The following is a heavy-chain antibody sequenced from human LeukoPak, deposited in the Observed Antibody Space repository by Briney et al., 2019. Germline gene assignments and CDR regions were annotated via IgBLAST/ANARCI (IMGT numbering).Heavy chain of an antibody. V-gene: IGHV3-7*03. D-gene: IGHD3-16*01. Sequence: GGSLRLSCAASRFTLSSYWMNWARQAPGKGLEWVASINHNGNVNYNVDSVKGRFTISRDNAKNSLYLQMSNLRAEDTAVYFCARGGGLDVWGQGATVTVSS. CDR3: ARGGGLDV. J-gene: IGHJ6*02. CDR1: RFTLSSYW. CDR2: INHNGNVN.